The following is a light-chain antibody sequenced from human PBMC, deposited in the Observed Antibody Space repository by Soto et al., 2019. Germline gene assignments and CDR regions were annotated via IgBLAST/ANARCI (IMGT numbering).Light chain of an antibody. CDR1: QSINNNY. CDR2: GSS. CDR3: HQYGSSPPYT. Sequence: EVVLTQSPGTLSLSPGERATLSCRGSQSINNNYLAWYQKRPGQAPRLLIYGSSDRATGIPDRFSGSGSGTDFTLTISRLEPEDFAVYYCHQYGSSPPYTFGQGTKLEI. J-gene: IGKJ2*01. V-gene: IGKV3-20*01.